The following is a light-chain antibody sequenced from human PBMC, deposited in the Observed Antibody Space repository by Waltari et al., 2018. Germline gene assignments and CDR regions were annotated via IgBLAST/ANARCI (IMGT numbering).Light chain of an antibody. CDR3: HQYYTTPWT. CDR1: SVLYSSDNKNY. Sequence: SVLYSSDNKNYLAWYQQKPGQPPKLLIYWASSRESGVTDRFSGSESGTDFTLTISSLRAEDVAVYYCHQYYTTPWTFGQGTKVEIK. V-gene: IGKV4-1*01. J-gene: IGKJ1*01. CDR2: WAS.